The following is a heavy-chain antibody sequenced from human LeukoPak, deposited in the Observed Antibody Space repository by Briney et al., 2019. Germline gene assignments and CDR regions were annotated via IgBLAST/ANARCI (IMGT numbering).Heavy chain of an antibody. J-gene: IGHJ5*02. Sequence: GRSLRLSCAASGFTFSSYAMHWVRQAPGKGLEWVAVISYDGSNKYYADSVKGRFTISRDNSKNTLYLQMNSLRAEDTAVYYCAKDSGIVVVPASIRRGFDPWGQGTLVTVSS. V-gene: IGHV3-30-3*01. CDR1: GFTFSSYA. D-gene: IGHD2-2*02. CDR3: AKDSGIVVVPASIRRGFDP. CDR2: ISYDGSNK.